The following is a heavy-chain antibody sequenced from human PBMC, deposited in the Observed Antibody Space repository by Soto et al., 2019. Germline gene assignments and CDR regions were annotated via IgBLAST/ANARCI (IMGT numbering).Heavy chain of an antibody. V-gene: IGHV4-4*07. CDR1: GGSLNSYD. CDR2: IHVNGNN. J-gene: IGHJ3*02. Sequence: SGTRSRTWTVSGGSLNSYDWWGWIRQPAGKGLEYIGRIHVNGNNNYNPSIRSRVTMSVDTSKDQFSLRLSYVTAADTAMYYCARLQFPDVTGAFNIWGQGTMVTVSS. D-gene: IGHD6-19*01. CDR3: ARLQFPDVTGAFNI.